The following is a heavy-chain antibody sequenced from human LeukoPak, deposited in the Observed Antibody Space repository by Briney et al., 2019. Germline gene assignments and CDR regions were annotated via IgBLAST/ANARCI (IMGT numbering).Heavy chain of an antibody. CDR3: ARDTGAAAAFDY. CDR1: GGSISSSSYY. CDR2: IYYSGST. V-gene: IGHV4-39*07. D-gene: IGHD6-13*01. J-gene: IGHJ4*02. Sequence: PSETLSLTCTVSGGSISSSSYYWGWIRQPPGKGLEWIGSIYYSGSTYYNPSPKSRVTISVDTSKNQFSLKLSSVTAADTAVYYCARDTGAAAAFDYWGQGTLVTVSS.